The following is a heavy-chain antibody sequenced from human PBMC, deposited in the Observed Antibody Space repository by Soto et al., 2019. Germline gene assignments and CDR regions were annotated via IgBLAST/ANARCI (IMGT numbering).Heavy chain of an antibody. CDR2: IIPIFGTA. CDR3: ASVETQRYYYGMDV. J-gene: IGHJ6*02. V-gene: IGHV1-69*12. CDR1: GGTFSSYA. D-gene: IGHD2-15*01. Sequence: QVQLVQSGAEVKKPGSSVKVSCKASGGTFSSYAISWVRQAPGQGLEWMGGIIPIFGTADYAQKFQGRATITADESTSTAYMELSRLRSEDTAVYYCASVETQRYYYGMDVWGQGTTVTVSS.